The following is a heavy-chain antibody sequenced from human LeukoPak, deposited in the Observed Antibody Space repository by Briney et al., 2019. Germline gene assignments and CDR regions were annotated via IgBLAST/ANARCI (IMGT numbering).Heavy chain of an antibody. V-gene: IGHV4-39*01. CDR3: AQSPRGEWYFDF. CDR2: IYYSGRT. D-gene: IGHD3-10*01. Sequence: SETLSLTCSVPGASVSSSNYCWSWIRQPPGKGLEWLGCIYYSGRTYYNPSLKSRATSSVDTSKNQSSLKLSPLTAGDTAVYYCAQSPRGEWYFDFWGRGTLVTVSS. CDR1: GASVSSSNYC. J-gene: IGHJ2*01.